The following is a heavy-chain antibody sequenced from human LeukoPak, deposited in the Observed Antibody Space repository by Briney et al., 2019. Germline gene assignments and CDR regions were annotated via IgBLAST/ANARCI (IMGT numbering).Heavy chain of an antibody. D-gene: IGHD4-11*01. J-gene: IGHJ5*02. CDR2: IIPIFGTA. V-gene: IGHV1-69*01. CDR1: GGTFSSYA. CDR3: ARGLTTSDNWFDP. Sequence: SVKVSCKASGGTFSSYATSWVRQAPGQGLEWMGGIIPIFGTANYAQKFQGRVTITADESTSTAYMELSSLRSEDTAVYYCARGLTTSDNWFDPWGQGTLVTVSS.